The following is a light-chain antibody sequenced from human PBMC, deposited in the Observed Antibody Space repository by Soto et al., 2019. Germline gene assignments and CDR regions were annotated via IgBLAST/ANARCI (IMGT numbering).Light chain of an antibody. V-gene: IGKV3-20*01. CDR1: QSVSSSY. Sequence: EIVLTQSPGTLSLSPGERATLSCRASQSVSSSYLAWYQHKPGQAPRLLIYGASSRATGIPGRFSGSGSGTYFSLTISELEPEDFAVYYCQQYGSSPHTFGQGTKLEIK. CDR2: GAS. CDR3: QQYGSSPHT. J-gene: IGKJ2*01.